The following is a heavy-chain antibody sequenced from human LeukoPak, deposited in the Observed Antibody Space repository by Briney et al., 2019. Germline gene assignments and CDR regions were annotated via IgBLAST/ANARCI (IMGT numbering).Heavy chain of an antibody. CDR2: INHSGST. CDR1: GGSISSSSYY. D-gene: IGHD2-2*01. J-gene: IGHJ4*02. V-gene: IGHV4-39*07. Sequence: SETLSLTCTVSGGSISSSSYYWGWIRQPPGKGLEWIGEINHSGSTNYNPSLKSRVTISVDTSKNQFSLKLSSVTAADTAVYYCARKKGSGTSCYPQQQLVRECYFDYWGQGTLVTVSS. CDR3: ARKKGSGTSCYPQQQLVRECYFDY.